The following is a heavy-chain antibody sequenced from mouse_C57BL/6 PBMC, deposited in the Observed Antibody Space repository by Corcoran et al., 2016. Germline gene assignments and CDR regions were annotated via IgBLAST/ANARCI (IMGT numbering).Heavy chain of an antibody. CDR2: IFPGSGST. J-gene: IGHJ1*03. V-gene: IGHV1-75*01. CDR1: GYTFTDYY. Sequence: QVQLQQSGPELVKPGASVKISCKASGYTFTDYYINWVKQRPGQGLEWIGWIFPGSGSTYYNEKFKGKATFTADTSSNTAYMQLSSLTTEDSAIYYCARSGGYYKYFDVWGTGTTVTVSS. D-gene: IGHD2-12*01. CDR3: ARSGGYYKYFDV.